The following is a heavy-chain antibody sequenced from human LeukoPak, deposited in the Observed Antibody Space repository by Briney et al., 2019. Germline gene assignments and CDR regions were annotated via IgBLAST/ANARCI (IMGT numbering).Heavy chain of an antibody. CDR3: AKDRYYYDSSGYYVY. CDR2: ISGSGGST. J-gene: IGHJ4*02. D-gene: IGHD3-22*01. CDR1: GFTFSSYA. Sequence: PGGSLRLSCAASGFTFSSYAMSWVRQAPGKGLEWVSAISGSGGSTYYADSVKGRFTISRDNSKNTLYLQMNSLRAEDTAVYYCAKDRYYYDSSGYYVYWGQGTLVTVSS. V-gene: IGHV3-23*01.